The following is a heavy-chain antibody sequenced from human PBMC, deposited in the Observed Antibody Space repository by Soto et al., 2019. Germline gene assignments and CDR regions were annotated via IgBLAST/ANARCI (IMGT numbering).Heavy chain of an antibody. Sequence: SVTLSLTCAVYGGSFSGYYWSWIRQPPGKGLEWIGEINHSGSTNYNPSLKSRVTISVDTSKNQFSLKLSSVTAADTAVYYCARLGYYDYVWGSYRYYFDYWGQGTLVTVSS. CDR3: ARLGYYDYVWGSYRYYFDY. CDR2: INHSGST. D-gene: IGHD3-16*02. J-gene: IGHJ4*02. V-gene: IGHV4-34*01. CDR1: GGSFSGYY.